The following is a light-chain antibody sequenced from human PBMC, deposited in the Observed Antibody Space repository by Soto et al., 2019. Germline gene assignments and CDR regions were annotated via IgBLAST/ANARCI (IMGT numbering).Light chain of an antibody. J-gene: IGKJ4*01. Sequence: DIEMTQSPSSLSASVGDTVTITCRASQGINAFLAWFQQKPGKAPKPLISAASSLQSGVPSMFSGSGSDRDFTLTISSLQPEDSATYYCQQYHSYPVTFGGGTKVEIK. V-gene: IGKV1-16*01. CDR1: QGINAF. CDR3: QQYHSYPVT. CDR2: AAS.